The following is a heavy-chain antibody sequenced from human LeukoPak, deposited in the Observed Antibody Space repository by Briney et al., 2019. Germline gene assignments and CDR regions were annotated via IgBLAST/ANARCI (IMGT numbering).Heavy chain of an antibody. CDR1: GGTFSSYD. CDR3: ARGPRYDSSGYGS. Sequence: ASVKVSCKASGGTFSSYDINWVRQATGQGLEWMGWMNPNSGNTGYAQKFQGRVTITRNTSISTAYMELSSLRSEDTAVYYCARGPRYDSSGYGSWGQGTLVTVSS. V-gene: IGHV1-8*03. J-gene: IGHJ5*02. D-gene: IGHD3-22*01. CDR2: MNPNSGNT.